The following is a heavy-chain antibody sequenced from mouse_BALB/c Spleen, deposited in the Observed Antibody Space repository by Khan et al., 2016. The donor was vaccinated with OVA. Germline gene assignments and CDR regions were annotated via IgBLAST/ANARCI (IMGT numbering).Heavy chain of an antibody. J-gene: IGHJ3*01. CDR3: ARRGKDYGRGAVFAY. CDR1: GFSLNNYS. Sequence: QVQLKQSGPGLVPPSQSLSIPRTVPGFSLNNYSIHWVRQSPGKGLEWLGVIWSAGSTDYNAAFISRLTINKDNSRSQVFFKMNSLQPNDTAIYCCARRGKDYGRGAVFAYWGQGTLVTVSA. D-gene: IGHD2-4*01. CDR2: IWSAGST. V-gene: IGHV2-2*02.